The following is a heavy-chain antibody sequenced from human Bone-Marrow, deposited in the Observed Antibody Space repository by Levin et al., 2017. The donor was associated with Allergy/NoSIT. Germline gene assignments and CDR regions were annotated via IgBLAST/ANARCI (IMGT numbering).Heavy chain of an antibody. J-gene: IGHJ2*01. CDR1: GYTFTGYY. CDR3: AREYYYDSSGSTPQNWYFDL. V-gene: IGHV1-2*04. D-gene: IGHD3-22*01. CDR2: INPNSGGT. Sequence: ASVKVSCKASGYTFTGYYMHWVRQAPGQGLEWMGWINPNSGGTNYAQKFQGWVTMTRDTSISTAYMELSRLRSDDTAVYYCAREYYYDSSGSTPQNWYFDLWGRGTLVTVSS.